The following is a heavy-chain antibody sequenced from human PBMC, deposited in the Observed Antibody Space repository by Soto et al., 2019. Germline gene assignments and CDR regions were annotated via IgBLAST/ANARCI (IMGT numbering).Heavy chain of an antibody. CDR1: GFTFSSYG. J-gene: IGHJ6*02. CDR2: IWYDGSNK. V-gene: IGHV3-33*08. D-gene: IGHD3-22*01. Sequence: GGSLRLSCAASGFTFSSYGMHWVRQAPGKGLEWVAVIWYDGSNKYYADSVKGRFTISRDNSKNTLYLQMNSLRAEDTAVYYCARDRTPEPYYYDSSGYPIDYYYGMDVWGQGTTVTVSS. CDR3: ARDRTPEPYYYDSSGYPIDYYYGMDV.